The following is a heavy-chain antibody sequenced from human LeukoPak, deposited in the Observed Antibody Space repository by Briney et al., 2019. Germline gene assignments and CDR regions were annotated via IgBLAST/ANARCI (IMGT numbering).Heavy chain of an antibody. CDR2: ISAYNGNT. CDR1: GYTFTSYG. V-gene: IGHV1-18*01. CDR3: ARGPRITIFGVVMANDAFDI. D-gene: IGHD3-3*01. J-gene: IGHJ3*02. Sequence: ASVKVSCKASGYTFTSYGISWVRQASGQGLEWMGWISAYNGNTNYAQKLQGRVTMTTDTSTSTAYMELSRLRFDDTVVYYCARGPRITIFGVVMANDAFDIWGQGTMVTVSS.